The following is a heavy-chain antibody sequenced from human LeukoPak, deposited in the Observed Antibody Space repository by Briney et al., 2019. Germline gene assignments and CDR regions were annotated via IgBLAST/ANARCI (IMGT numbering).Heavy chain of an antibody. Sequence: ASVKVSCKASGYTFTSYGIGWVRQAPGQGLEWMGWISAYNGNTNYAQKLQDRVTMTTDTSTSTAYMELRSLRSDDTAVYYCARDVAARPQRGAFDIWGQGTMVTVSS. D-gene: IGHD6-6*01. CDR2: ISAYNGNT. CDR3: ARDVAARPQRGAFDI. V-gene: IGHV1-18*01. CDR1: GYTFTSYG. J-gene: IGHJ3*02.